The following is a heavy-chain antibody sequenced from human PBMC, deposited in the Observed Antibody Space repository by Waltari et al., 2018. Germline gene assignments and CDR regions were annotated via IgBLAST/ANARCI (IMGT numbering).Heavy chain of an antibody. V-gene: IGHV3-21*01. CDR1: GFEFRDWD. CDR3: TRDLYGSGGDWFDP. J-gene: IGHJ5*02. Sequence: EVRLAESGGGLVKPGGSLRLSWIASGFEFRDWDLNWVRQTPGTGLEWVSSIGGTHSNIFYAESVKGRFIVSRDNAKSSLYLQMDNLRAEDSGLYYCTRDLYGSGGDWFDPWGQGTLVTVSS. D-gene: IGHD3-10*01. CDR2: IGGTHSNI.